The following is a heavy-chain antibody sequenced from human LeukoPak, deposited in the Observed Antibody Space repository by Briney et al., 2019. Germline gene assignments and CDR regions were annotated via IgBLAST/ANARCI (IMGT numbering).Heavy chain of an antibody. J-gene: IGHJ3*02. Sequence: PSETLSLTCAVYGGSFSGYYWSWIRQVPGKGLEWIGEINQSGRTNYNPSLKSRVTISVDTSKNQISLKLSFVTATDTAVYYCARGWFGFWHNSYAYDNAFDIWGQGTMVTVSS. CDR2: INQSGRT. D-gene: IGHD5-18*01. V-gene: IGHV4-34*01. CDR1: GGSFSGYY. CDR3: ARGWFGFWHNSYAYDNAFDI.